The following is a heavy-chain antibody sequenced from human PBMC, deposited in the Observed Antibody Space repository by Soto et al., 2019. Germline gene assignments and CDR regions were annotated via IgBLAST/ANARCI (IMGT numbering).Heavy chain of an antibody. V-gene: IGHV4-34*01. CDR2: INDSGYT. Sequence: SETLSLTCAVSGGSFSGYYWSWIRQPPGKGLEWIGEINDSGYTNNNPSLKSRVTMSVDTSKNQFSLKLTSVTAADTAVYYCARANDYSDYPWISPWFGPWAQGTMVTVSS. D-gene: IGHD4-17*01. CDR1: GGSFSGYY. J-gene: IGHJ5*02. CDR3: ARANDYSDYPWISPWFGP.